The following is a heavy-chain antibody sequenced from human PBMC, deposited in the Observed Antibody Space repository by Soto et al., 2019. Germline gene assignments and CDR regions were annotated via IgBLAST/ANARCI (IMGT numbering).Heavy chain of an antibody. V-gene: IGHV3-23*01. J-gene: IGHJ4*02. CDR2: ISGSGGST. D-gene: IGHD2-15*01. CDR3: GKGGGGGIVVVVAAYYFDY. Sequence: EVQLLESGGGLVQPGGSLRLSCAASGFTFSSYAMSWVRQAPGKGLEWVSAISGSGGSTYYADSVKGRFTISRDNSKNTLNCGKEGLKAEDKAGYYGGKGGGGGIVVVVAAYYFDYWGQGTLVTVSS. CDR1: GFTFSSYA.